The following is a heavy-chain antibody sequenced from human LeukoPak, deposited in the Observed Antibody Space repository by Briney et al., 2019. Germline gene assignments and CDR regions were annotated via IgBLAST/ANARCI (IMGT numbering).Heavy chain of an antibody. V-gene: IGHV1-2*02. Sequence: ASVKVSCKASGYTFTGYYMHWVRQAPGQGLEWMGWINPNSGGTNYAQKFQGKVTMTRDTSISTAYMELSRLRSDDTAVYYCARRATMTFNWFDPWGQGTLVTVSS. CDR3: ARRATMTFNWFDP. J-gene: IGHJ5*02. D-gene: IGHD1-26*01. CDR2: INPNSGGT. CDR1: GYTFTGYY.